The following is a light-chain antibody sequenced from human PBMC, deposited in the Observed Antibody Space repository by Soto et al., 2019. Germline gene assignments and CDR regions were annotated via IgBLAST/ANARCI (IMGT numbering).Light chain of an antibody. Sequence: TVLTQSPGTLSVSPGERASLSCRASQSVSINLAWYQQQPGQAPRLLIYGASTRATGIPARFSGSGSGTEFTLSINSLQSEDFAVYYCQEYDNWPPEGTFGQGTKVEV. V-gene: IGKV3-15*01. J-gene: IGKJ1*01. CDR1: QSVSIN. CDR3: QEYDNWPPEGT. CDR2: GAS.